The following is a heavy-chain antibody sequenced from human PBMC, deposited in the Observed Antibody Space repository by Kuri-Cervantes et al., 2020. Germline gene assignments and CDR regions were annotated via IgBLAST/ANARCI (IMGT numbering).Heavy chain of an antibody. CDR1: GFTFGDYA. V-gene: IGHV3-49*03. D-gene: IGHD3-22*01. J-gene: IGHJ6*03. CDR2: IRSKAYGGTT. CDR3: TRVAHYETNYYYYMDV. Sequence: GGSLRLSCTASGFTFGDYAMSWFRQAPGKGLEWVGFIRSKAYGGTTEYAASVKGRFTISRDDSKSIAYLQMNSLKTEDTAVYYCTRVAHYETNYYYYMDVWGKGTTVTVSS.